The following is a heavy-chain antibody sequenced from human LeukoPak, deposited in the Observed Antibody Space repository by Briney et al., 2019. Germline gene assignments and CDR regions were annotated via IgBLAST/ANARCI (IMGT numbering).Heavy chain of an antibody. J-gene: IGHJ5*02. CDR2: ISYDGSNK. V-gene: IGHV3-30-3*01. CDR3: ARPYDYSSHCFDP. CDR1: GFTFSSYA. Sequence: PGGSLRLSCAASGFTFSSYAMHWVRQAPGKGLEWVAVISYDGSNKYYADSVKGRFTISRDNSKNTLYLQMNSLRAEDTAVYYCARPYDYSSHCFDPWGQGTLVTVSS. D-gene: IGHD5-12*01.